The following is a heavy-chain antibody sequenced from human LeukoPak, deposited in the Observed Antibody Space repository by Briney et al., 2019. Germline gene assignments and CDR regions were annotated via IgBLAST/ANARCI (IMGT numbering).Heavy chain of an antibody. CDR3: AKDLDGSGMYGGTDS. CDR1: GFNFRDYG. V-gene: IGHV3-23*01. D-gene: IGHD6-19*01. Sequence: GGSLRLSCEASGFNFRDYGMNWVRQAPGKGLEWVSGITASARTTYYADSVKGRFTIYSDNSKNTLSLQMSSLRAEDTAVYYCAKDLDGSGMYGGTDSWGQGTPVTVSS. J-gene: IGHJ4*02. CDR2: ITASARTT.